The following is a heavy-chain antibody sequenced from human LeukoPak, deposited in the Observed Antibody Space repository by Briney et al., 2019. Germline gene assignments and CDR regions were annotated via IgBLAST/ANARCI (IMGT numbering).Heavy chain of an antibody. CDR1: GFTFSSYA. Sequence: GGSLRLSCAASGFTFSSYAMSWVRQAPGKGLEWVSAISGSGGSTYYADSVKGRFTISRDNSKNTLYLQMSSLRAEDTAVYYCAKDPLHDYGDYYFDYWGQGTLVTVSS. CDR3: AKDPLHDYGDYYFDY. D-gene: IGHD4-17*01. V-gene: IGHV3-23*01. CDR2: ISGSGGST. J-gene: IGHJ4*02.